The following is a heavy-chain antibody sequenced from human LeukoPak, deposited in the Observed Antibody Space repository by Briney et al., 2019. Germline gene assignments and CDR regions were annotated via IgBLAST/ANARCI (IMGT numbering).Heavy chain of an antibody. V-gene: IGHV4-59*11. CDR3: ARLVWLGESPGSWFDS. CDR2: IHYSGST. J-gene: IGHJ5*01. Sequence: SETLSLTCSVSGGSITSHFWSWIRQPPGKGLEWIGYIHYSGSTNYNPSLKSRVTISPDTSRNQLFLKLNSVTAADTAVYYCARLVWLGESPGSWFDSWGQGTLVTVSS. D-gene: IGHD3-10*01. CDR1: GGSITSHF.